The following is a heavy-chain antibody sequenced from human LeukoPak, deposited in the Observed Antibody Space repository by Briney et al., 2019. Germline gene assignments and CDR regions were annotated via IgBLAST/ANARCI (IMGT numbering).Heavy chain of an antibody. Sequence: GGSLRLSCAASGFTFSSYEMNWVRQAPGRGLEWVSYISSSGSTIYYADSVKGRFTISRDNAKNSLYLQMNSLRAEDTAVYYCASRGLSYGDYAFDYWGQGTLVTVSS. V-gene: IGHV3-48*03. J-gene: IGHJ4*02. D-gene: IGHD4-17*01. CDR1: GFTFSSYE. CDR2: ISSSGSTI. CDR3: ASRGLSYGDYAFDY.